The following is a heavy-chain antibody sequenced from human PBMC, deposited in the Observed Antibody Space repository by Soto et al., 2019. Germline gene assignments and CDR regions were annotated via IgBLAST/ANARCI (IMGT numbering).Heavy chain of an antibody. CDR1: GFTFSSYS. D-gene: IGHD6-19*01. CDR2: ISSSSSYI. V-gene: IGHV3-21*01. CDR3: ARNIAVAGPDAFDI. J-gene: IGHJ3*02. Sequence: KPGGSLRLSCAASGFTFSSYSMNWVRQAPGKGLEWVSSISSSSSYIYYADSVKGRFTISRDNAKNSLYLQMNSLRAEDTAVYYCARNIAVAGPDAFDIWRQGTMVTVSS.